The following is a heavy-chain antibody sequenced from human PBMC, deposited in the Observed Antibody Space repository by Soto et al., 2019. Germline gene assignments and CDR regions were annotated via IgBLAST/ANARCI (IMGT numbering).Heavy chain of an antibody. CDR3: ARGLRYFDWLSPDD. Sequence: PSETLSLTCTVSGGSISSYYWSWIRQPPGKGLEWIGYIYYSGSTNYNPSLKSRVTISVDTSKNQFSLKLSSVTAADTAVYYCARGLRYFDWLSPDDWGQGTLVTVSS. CDR2: IYYSGST. V-gene: IGHV4-59*01. CDR1: GGSISSYY. D-gene: IGHD3-9*01. J-gene: IGHJ4*02.